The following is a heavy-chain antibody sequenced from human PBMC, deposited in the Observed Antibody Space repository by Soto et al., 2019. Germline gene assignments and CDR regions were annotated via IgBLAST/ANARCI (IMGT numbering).Heavy chain of an antibody. CDR3: ASDPHYDLSGYYYRGKYGLHG. J-gene: IGHJ6*02. CDR1: GYTFTSYG. CDR2: ISAYNGNT. Sequence: GASVKVSCKASGYTFTSYGISWVRQAPGQGLEGMGWISAYNGNTNYAQKLQGRVTMTTDTSTSTAYMELRSLRSDDTAVYYCASDPHYDLSGYYYRGKYGLHGRGQGTTVTVSS. V-gene: IGHV1-18*01. D-gene: IGHD3-22*01.